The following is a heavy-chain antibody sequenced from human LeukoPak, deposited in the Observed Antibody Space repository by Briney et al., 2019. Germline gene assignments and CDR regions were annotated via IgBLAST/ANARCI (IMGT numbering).Heavy chain of an antibody. J-gene: IGHJ4*02. CDR2: IDSSSNTI. Sequence: GGSLRLSCATSGFTFSSYTMNWVRQSPGKGLEWISYIDSSSNTIYYADSVKGRFTISRDNAKNSLYLQMNSLRAEDTAVYYCASTIFGVVINYFDYWGQGTLVTVSS. V-gene: IGHV3-48*01. D-gene: IGHD3-3*01. CDR1: GFTFSSYT. CDR3: ASTIFGVVINYFDY.